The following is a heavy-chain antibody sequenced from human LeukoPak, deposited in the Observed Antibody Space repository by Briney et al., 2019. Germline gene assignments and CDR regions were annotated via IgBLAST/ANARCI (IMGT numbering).Heavy chain of an antibody. Sequence: ASVKVSRKASGYTFTGYYMHWVRQAPGQGLEWMGWINPNSGGTNYAQKFQGRVTMTRDTSISTAYMELSRLRSDDTAVYYCARGIVVVPAATDYWGQGTLVTVSS. CDR2: INPNSGGT. CDR3: ARGIVVVPAATDY. V-gene: IGHV1-2*02. D-gene: IGHD2-2*01. CDR1: GYTFTGYY. J-gene: IGHJ4*02.